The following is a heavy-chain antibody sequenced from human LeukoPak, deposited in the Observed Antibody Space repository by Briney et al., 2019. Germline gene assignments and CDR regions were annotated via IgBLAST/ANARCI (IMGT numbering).Heavy chain of an antibody. CDR1: GVSISSYY. CDR3: ARPHDYGDSSGAFDI. J-gene: IGHJ3*02. Sequence: SETLSLTCTVSGVSISSYYWSWIRQPPGKGLEWIGYIYYSGSTNYNPSLKSRVTISVDTSKNQFSLKLSSVTAADTAVYYCARPHDYGDSSGAFDIWGQGTMVTVSS. D-gene: IGHD4-17*01. V-gene: IGHV4-59*01. CDR2: IYYSGST.